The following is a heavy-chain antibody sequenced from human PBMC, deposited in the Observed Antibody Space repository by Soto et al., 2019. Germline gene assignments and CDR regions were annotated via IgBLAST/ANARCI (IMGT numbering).Heavy chain of an antibody. CDR3: ARGVRYYSSEKPANFDY. D-gene: IGHD3-10*01. CDR2: ISVSITYA. CDR1: GFTFSDYY. Sequence: QVQLLESGGGLVKPGGSLRLSCAASGFTFSDYYMSWIRQAPGKGLECVAYISVSITYANYADSVEGRFTVSRDNAENPLFLQMNSMRAEDTAVYYCARGVRYYSSEKPANFDYWGQGALVTVSS. J-gene: IGHJ4*02. V-gene: IGHV3-11*05.